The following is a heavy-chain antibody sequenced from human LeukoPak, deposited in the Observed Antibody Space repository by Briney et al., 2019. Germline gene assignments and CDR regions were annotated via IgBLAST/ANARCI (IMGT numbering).Heavy chain of an antibody. Sequence: ASVKVSCKASGYTFTGYYIHWVRQAPGQGLEWMGYIGPHSTFTSSPQEFQGRVTMTRDTSMTTAYMELTRLTSDDPAVYYCVREGEGPLSKDFDYWGQGTLVTVSS. CDR3: VREGEGPLSKDFDY. J-gene: IGHJ4*02. D-gene: IGHD2/OR15-2a*01. CDR1: GYTFTGYY. CDR2: IGPHSTFT. V-gene: IGHV1-2*02.